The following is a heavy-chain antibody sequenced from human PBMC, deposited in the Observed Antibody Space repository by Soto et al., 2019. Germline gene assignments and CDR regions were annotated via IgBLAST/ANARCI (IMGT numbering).Heavy chain of an antibody. CDR3: ARGHVVAIDY. V-gene: IGHV4-59*12. D-gene: IGHD2-21*01. CDR1: GGSISSYY. CDR2: IYHSGST. Sequence: PSKTLSLTCTVSGGSISSYYWSWIRQPPGKGLEWIGYIYHSGSTYYNPSLKSRVTISVDRSKNQFSLKLSSVTAADTAVYLCARGHVVAIDYWCQGILVTVS. J-gene: IGHJ4*02.